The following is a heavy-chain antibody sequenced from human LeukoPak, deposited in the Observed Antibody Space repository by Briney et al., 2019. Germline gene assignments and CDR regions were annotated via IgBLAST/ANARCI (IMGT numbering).Heavy chain of an antibody. Sequence: GASVKVSCKASGYTFTSYGISWVRQAPGQGLEWMGWTSAYNGNTNYAQKLQGRVTMTTDTSTSTAYMELRSLRSDDTAVYYCARDPSIVGAPLTRDYWGQGTLVTVSS. CDR1: GYTFTSYG. CDR2: TSAYNGNT. CDR3: ARDPSIVGAPLTRDY. D-gene: IGHD1-26*01. J-gene: IGHJ4*02. V-gene: IGHV1-18*01.